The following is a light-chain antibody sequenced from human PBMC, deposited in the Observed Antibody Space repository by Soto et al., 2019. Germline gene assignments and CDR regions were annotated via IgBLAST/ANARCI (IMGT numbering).Light chain of an antibody. CDR2: ENN. CDR1: SSNIGNNY. Sequence: QSVLTQPPSVSAAPGQKVTISCSGSSSNIGNNYVSWYQQLPGTAPKLLIYENNKRPSGIPDRFSGSKSGTSATLGITGLQTGDEADYYCGTWDSSLSARYVFGTGTKVT. J-gene: IGLJ1*01. CDR3: GTWDSSLSARYV. V-gene: IGLV1-51*02.